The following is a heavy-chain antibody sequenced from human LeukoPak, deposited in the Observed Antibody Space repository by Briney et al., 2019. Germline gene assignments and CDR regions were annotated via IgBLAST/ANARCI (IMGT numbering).Heavy chain of an antibody. Sequence: PSETLSLTCTVSDGSMSGYYWSWIRQPPGKGLEWIGYTYYSGSINYNPSLKRRVTISEDRSMNQFSLKLSSVTAADTAVYYCARHKSDYGDYHAHWGQGTLVTVSS. J-gene: IGHJ4*02. CDR2: TYYSGSI. CDR1: DGSMSGYY. D-gene: IGHD4-17*01. CDR3: ARHKSDYGDYHAH. V-gene: IGHV4-59*08.